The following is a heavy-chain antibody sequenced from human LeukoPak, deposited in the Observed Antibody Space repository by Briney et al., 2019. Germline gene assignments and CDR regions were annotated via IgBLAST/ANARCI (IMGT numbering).Heavy chain of an antibody. CDR1: GFTVSGNY. CDR2: IYSGGNT. Sequence: QAGGSLRLSCEASGFTVSGNYMNWIRQAPGKGLEWVSVIYSGGNTYYADSVKGRFSISRDNSKNTLYLQMNSLRVEDTAVYYCAGSRLSAXYFQFWGQGTLVAVSS. V-gene: IGHV3-66*01. CDR3: AGSRLSAXYFQF. J-gene: IGHJ1*01.